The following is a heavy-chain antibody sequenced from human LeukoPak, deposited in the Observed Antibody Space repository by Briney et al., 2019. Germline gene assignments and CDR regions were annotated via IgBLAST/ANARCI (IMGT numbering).Heavy chain of an antibody. J-gene: IGHJ6*02. CDR1: GFTVSSNY. D-gene: IGHD6-13*01. CDR2: IYSGGST. CDR3: ARDLFTAAGYYYYYGMDV. V-gene: IGHV3-66*01. Sequence: PGGSLRLSCAASGFTVSSNYMSWVRQAPGKGLEWVSVIYSGGSTYYADSVKGRFTISRDNAKNTLYLQMNSLRAEDTAVYYCARDLFTAAGYYYYYGMDVWGQGTTVTVSS.